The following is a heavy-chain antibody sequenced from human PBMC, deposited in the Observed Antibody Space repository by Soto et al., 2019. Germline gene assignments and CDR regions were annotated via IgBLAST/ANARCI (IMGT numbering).Heavy chain of an antibody. J-gene: IGHJ6*02. V-gene: IGHV4-30-4*01. Sequence: SETLSLTCTVSGGSISSGDYYWSWIRQGPGKCVEWIWYMYYSGSTYYNPSLNIRFTISLYTSNNQFSLKLSSVTGSYTAVYCYXRADTAMVTVYYYYGIDVWGQGTTVTVSS. CDR3: XRADTAMVTVYYYYGIDV. D-gene: IGHD5-18*01. CDR1: GGSISSGDYY. CDR2: MYYSGST.